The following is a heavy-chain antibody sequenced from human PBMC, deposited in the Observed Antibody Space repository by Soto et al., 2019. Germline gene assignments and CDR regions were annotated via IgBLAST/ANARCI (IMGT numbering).Heavy chain of an antibody. CDR2: IIPILDIA. Sequence: QVQLVQSGAEVKKPGSSVKVSCKASGGTFSNYTITWVRQAPGQGLEGMGRIIPILDIANYAKKFQGRVTITADKSTSTAYVELRSLRSEDTAVYYCARDVGLGPVTVSTHVDYWGQGTLVIVSS. V-gene: IGHV1-69*08. CDR3: ARDVGLGPVTVSTHVDY. J-gene: IGHJ4*02. D-gene: IGHD4-17*01. CDR1: GGTFSNYT.